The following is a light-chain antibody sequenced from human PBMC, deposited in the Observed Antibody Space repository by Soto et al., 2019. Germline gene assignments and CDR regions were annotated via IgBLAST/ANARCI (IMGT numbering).Light chain of an antibody. V-gene: IGKV3-20*01. CDR3: HQYGTSART. CDR2: SAA. J-gene: IGKJ1*01. Sequence: EIVLTQSPGTLSLSPGERATLSFRASQSVSSSFLAWYQQKPGQTPRLLIYSAANRATGVPDRFSGSGSGTDYPLTISRREPEDFAVYYRHQYGTSARTLGQGTKVAI. CDR1: QSVSSSF.